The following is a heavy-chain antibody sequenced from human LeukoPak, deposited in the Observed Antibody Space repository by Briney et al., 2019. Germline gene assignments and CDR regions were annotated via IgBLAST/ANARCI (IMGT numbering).Heavy chain of an antibody. D-gene: IGHD5-18*01. CDR2: IKQDGVDK. CDR1: GSTFSIYW. J-gene: IGHJ4*02. Sequence: GGSLRLSCATSGSTFSIYWMNCVPQAPGRGREWVANIKQDGVDKYYVDSVKGRFTISRDNAKRSLYLQMNSLRAEDTAVYYCARDLYSYGANQDDYWGQGTLVTVSS. V-gene: IGHV3-7*01. CDR3: ARDLYSYGANQDDY.